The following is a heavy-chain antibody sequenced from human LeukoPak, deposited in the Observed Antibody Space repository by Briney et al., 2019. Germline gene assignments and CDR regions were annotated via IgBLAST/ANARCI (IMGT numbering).Heavy chain of an antibody. J-gene: IGHJ5*02. D-gene: IGHD6-25*01. V-gene: IGHV1-2*04. CDR1: GYTFTGYY. CDR3: AREGAAAEDVNWFDP. Sequence: ASVKVSCKASGYTFTGYYMHWVRQAPGQGLEWMGWINPNSGGTNYAQKFQGWVTMTRDTSIRTAYMELSRLRSDDTAVYYCAREGAAAEDVNWFDPWGQGTLVTFSS. CDR2: INPNSGGT.